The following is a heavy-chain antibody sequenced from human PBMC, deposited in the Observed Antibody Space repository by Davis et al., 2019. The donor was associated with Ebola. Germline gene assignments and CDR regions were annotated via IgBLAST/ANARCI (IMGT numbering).Heavy chain of an antibody. D-gene: IGHD5-12*01. V-gene: IGHV3-30*18. Sequence: GESLKISCAASGFTVSSNYMTWVRQAPGKGLEWVAVVAYDVVTTYYADSVRGRFTISRDNSRNTVYLEMDSLRPEDTAVYYCAKEEGMRRRWMAHFDYWGRGTQVTVSS. CDR1: GFTVSSNY. CDR3: AKEEGMRRRWMAHFDY. CDR2: VAYDVVTT. J-gene: IGHJ4*02.